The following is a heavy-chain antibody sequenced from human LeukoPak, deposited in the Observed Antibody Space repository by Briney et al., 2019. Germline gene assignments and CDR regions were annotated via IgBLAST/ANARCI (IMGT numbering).Heavy chain of an antibody. CDR1: GYTFTDYY. J-gene: IGHJ1*01. CDR3: ARPPRDLVSAAPCPP. Sequence: GASVKVSCKASGYTFTDYYIQWVRQAPGEGLEWVGWIHPRSGDTYYAQIFHGRVAMTTDTSINTAYMELSRLKSDDTAVYFCARPPRDLVSAAPCPPGGRGTVVTVSS. CDR2: IHPRSGDT. D-gene: IGHD2-2*01. V-gene: IGHV1-2*02.